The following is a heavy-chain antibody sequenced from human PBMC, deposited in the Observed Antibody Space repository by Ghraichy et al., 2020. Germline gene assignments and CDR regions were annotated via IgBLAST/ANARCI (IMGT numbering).Heavy chain of an antibody. Sequence: SVKVSCKASGYTFTSYGISWVRQAPGQGLEWMGWISAYNGNTNYAQKLQGRVTMTTDTSTSTAYMELRSLRSDDTAVYYCVREGKELLWFGELLRGMDVWGQGTTVTVSS. V-gene: IGHV1-18*01. J-gene: IGHJ6*02. D-gene: IGHD3-10*01. CDR1: GYTFTSYG. CDR3: VREGKELLWFGELLRGMDV. CDR2: ISAYNGNT.